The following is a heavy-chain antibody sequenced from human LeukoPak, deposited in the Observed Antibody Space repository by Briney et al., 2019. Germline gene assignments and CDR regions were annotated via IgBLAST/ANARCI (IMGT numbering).Heavy chain of an antibody. J-gene: IGHJ4*02. CDR3: ARALASGSSAFDC. Sequence: PGGSLRLSCAASGFTFSSYWMYWVRQAPGKGLVWVSSISGSTTYLYYADSLKGRFTISRDNAKNSLYLQMNSLRAEDTAVYYCARALASGSSAFDCWGQGTLVTVSS. D-gene: IGHD1-26*01. CDR1: GFTFSSYW. CDR2: ISGSTTYL. V-gene: IGHV3-21*01.